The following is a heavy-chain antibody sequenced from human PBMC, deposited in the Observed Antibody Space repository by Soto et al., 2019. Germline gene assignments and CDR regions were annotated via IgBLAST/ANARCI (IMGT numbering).Heavy chain of an antibody. CDR2: IYYTGST. J-gene: IGHJ5*02. D-gene: IGHD3-10*01. V-gene: IGHV4-31*03. CDR1: GGSISSGGYY. CDR3: AKYGSGLFDP. Sequence: QVQLQESGPGLVKPSQTLSLTCTVSGGSISSGGYYWSWIRQHPGKGLEWIGYIYYTGSTYYNPSLTSRVTVLVDTSKNQFSLKLSSVTAADTAVYDCAKYGSGLFDPWGQGTLVTVSS.